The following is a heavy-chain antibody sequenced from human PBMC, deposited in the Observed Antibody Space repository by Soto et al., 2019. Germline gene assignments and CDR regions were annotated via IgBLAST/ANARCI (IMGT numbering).Heavy chain of an antibody. Sequence: SCAASGFTFTSYAMSWVRQAPGKGLEWVSAISGSGGSSYYADSVKGRFTISRDNSKNTLFLQMNSLRAEDTAIYYCAKGGSYYYDSSGYYANWGQGTLVTVS. CDR3: AKGGSYYYDSSGYYAN. D-gene: IGHD3-22*01. J-gene: IGHJ4*02. CDR1: GFTFTSYA. CDR2: ISGSGGSS. V-gene: IGHV3-23*01.